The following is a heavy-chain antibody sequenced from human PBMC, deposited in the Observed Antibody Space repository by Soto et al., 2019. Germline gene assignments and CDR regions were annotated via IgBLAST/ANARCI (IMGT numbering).Heavy chain of an antibody. V-gene: IGHV5-51*01. CDR1: VYSFTSYW. Sequence: PGEPLKISSKGSVYSFTSYWIGWVRQMPGKGLEWMGIIYPGDPDTRYSPSFQGQVTISADKSISTAYLQWSSLKASDTAMYYCARHGALAYCGGDCYSPYDYWGQGTLVNVSS. J-gene: IGHJ4*02. CDR2: IYPGDPDT. CDR3: ARHGALAYCGGDCYSPYDY. D-gene: IGHD2-21*02.